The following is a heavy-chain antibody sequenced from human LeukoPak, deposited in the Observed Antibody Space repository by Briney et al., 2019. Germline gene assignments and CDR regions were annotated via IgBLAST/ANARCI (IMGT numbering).Heavy chain of an antibody. D-gene: IGHD3-3*01. J-gene: IGHJ5*02. CDR3: ARASPGIRFLEWHDNWFEP. CDR2: IIPIFGTA. CDR1: GGTFSSYA. Sequence: SVKVSCKASGGTFSSYAISWVRQAPGQGLEWMGGIIPIFGTANYAQKFQGRVTITADESTSTAYMELSSLRSEDTAVYYCARASPGIRFLEWHDNWFEPWGQGTLVTVSS. V-gene: IGHV1-69*13.